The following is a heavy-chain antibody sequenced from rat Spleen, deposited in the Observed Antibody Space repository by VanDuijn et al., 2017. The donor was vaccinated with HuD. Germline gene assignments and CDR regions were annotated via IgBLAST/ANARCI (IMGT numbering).Heavy chain of an antibody. D-gene: IGHD1-2*01. Sequence: EVQLQESGPGLVKPSQSLSLTCSVSGYSITSYYRWNWIRKFPGNKLEWMGYINSAGSTNFNPSLKSRISITRDTSKNQFFLRVNSVTTEDTATYYCARLGITLGAGHWFAYWGHGTLVTVSS. J-gene: IGHJ3*01. CDR1: GYSITSYYR. CDR2: INSAGST. CDR3: ARLGITLGAGHWFAY. V-gene: IGHV3-3*01.